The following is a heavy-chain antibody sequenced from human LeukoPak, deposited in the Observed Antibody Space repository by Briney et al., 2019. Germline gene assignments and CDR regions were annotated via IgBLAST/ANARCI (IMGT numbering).Heavy chain of an antibody. CDR3: ARGSGSYYRGGH. CDR2: ISSSSSYI. V-gene: IGHV3-21*01. CDR1: GFTFSSYS. J-gene: IGHJ4*02. D-gene: IGHD3-10*01. Sequence: GSLRLSCAASGFTFSSYSMNWVRQAPGKGLEWVSSISSSSSYIYYADSVKGRFTISRDNAKNSLYLQMNGLRAEDTAVYYCARGSGSYYRGGHWGQGTLVTVSS.